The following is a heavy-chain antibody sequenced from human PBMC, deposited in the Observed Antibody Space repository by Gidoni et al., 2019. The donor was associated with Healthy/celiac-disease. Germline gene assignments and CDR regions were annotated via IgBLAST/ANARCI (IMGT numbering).Heavy chain of an antibody. J-gene: IGHJ3*02. V-gene: IGHV1-69*01. CDR1: GGTFSNYA. CDR3: AREFRKSSYYDSSPNDAFDI. Sequence: QVQLVQSGAEVKKPGSSVKVSCKASGGTFSNYAISWVRQAPGQGLEWMGGIIPIFGTANYAQKFQGRVTITADESTSTAYMELSSLRSEDTAVYYCAREFRKSSYYDSSPNDAFDIWGQGTMVTVSS. CDR2: IIPIFGTA. D-gene: IGHD3-22*01.